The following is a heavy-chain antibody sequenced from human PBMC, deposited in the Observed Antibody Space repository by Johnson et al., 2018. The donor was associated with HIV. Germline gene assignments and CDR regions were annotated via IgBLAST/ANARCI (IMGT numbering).Heavy chain of an antibody. CDR2: IYSGDTT. V-gene: IGHV3-66*01. J-gene: IGHJ3*02. CDR1: GFTVSTNY. D-gene: IGHD5-18*01. CDR3: ARAYSYLSDAFDI. Sequence: VQLVESGGGLVQPGGSLRLSCASGFTVSTNYMSWVRQAPGKGLEWVSVIYSGDTTYYADSVKGRFTISRDNSKNTLYLQMNSLRAEDTAVYYCARAYSYLSDAFDIWGQGTMVTVSS.